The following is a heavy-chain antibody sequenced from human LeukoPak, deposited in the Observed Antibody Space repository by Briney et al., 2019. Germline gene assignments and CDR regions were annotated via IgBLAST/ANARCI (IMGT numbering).Heavy chain of an antibody. V-gene: IGHV1-69*04. CDR3: ARENSSSPQFRYYYYGMDV. D-gene: IGHD6-13*01. CDR2: IIPILGIA. CDR1: GGTFSSYA. J-gene: IGHJ6*02. Sequence: SVKVSCKASGGTFSSYAISWVRQAPGQGLEWMGRIIPILGIANYAQKFQGRVTITADKSTSTAYMELSSLRSEDTAVYYCARENSSSPQFRYYYYGMDVWGQGITVTVSS.